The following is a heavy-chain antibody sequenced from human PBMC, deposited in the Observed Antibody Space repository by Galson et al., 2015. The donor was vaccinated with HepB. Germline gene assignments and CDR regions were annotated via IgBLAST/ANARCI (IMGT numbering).Heavy chain of an antibody. CDR3: AGDISSRIDYGDYTDYYYYYYMDL. Sequence: SVKVSCKASGGTFSNYAISWVRQAPGQGLEWMGGIISMFGTTDYAQKFQGRVTITADESTSTAYMELSSLRSEDTAVYHCAGDISSRIDYGDYTDYYYYYYMDLWGKGTTVTVSS. D-gene: IGHD4-17*01. CDR2: IISMFGTT. J-gene: IGHJ6*03. V-gene: IGHV1-69*13. CDR1: GGTFSNYA.